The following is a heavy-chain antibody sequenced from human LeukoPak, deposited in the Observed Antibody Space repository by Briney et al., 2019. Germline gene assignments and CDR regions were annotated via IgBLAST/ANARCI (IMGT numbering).Heavy chain of an antibody. J-gene: IGHJ6*03. V-gene: IGHV3-23*01. CDR1: GFTFSSYA. Sequence: GGSLRLSCAASGFTFSSYAMGWVRQAPGKGLEWVSAISGTGNRTYYADSVKGRFTISRDNSKNTLYLQMNSLRAEDTAVYYCAKVGSSSSVRFYYYYYMDVWGKGTTVTISS. CDR2: ISGTGNRT. D-gene: IGHD6-13*01. CDR3: AKVGSSSSVRFYYYYYMDV.